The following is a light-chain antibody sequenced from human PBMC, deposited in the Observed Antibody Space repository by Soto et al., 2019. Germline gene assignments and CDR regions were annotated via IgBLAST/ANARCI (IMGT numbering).Light chain of an antibody. CDR2: KAS. V-gene: IGKV1-5*03. CDR1: QSFSNW. Sequence: DIQMTQSPSTLSASVGDTVTITCRASQSFSNWLAWYQQKPGKAPNFLIYKASTLESGAPSRFSGSGSGTEFTLTISSLQPDDFATYYCQQYNSYSWTFGQGTKVEIK. CDR3: QQYNSYSWT. J-gene: IGKJ1*01.